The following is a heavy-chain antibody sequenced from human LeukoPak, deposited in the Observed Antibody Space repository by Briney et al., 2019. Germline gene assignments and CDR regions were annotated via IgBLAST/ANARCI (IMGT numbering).Heavy chain of an antibody. CDR1: GGTFSSHA. V-gene: IGHV1-69*05. J-gene: IGHJ6*03. D-gene: IGHD4-17*01. CDR3: ARGGTTVNIGYYYYYMDV. Sequence: SVKVSCKASGGTFSSHAISWVRQAPGQGLDWMGGIIPIFGTTNYAQKFQGRVTITTDESTSTAYMELSSLRSEDTAVYYCARGGTTVNIGYYYYYMDVWGKGTTVTVSS. CDR2: IIPIFGTT.